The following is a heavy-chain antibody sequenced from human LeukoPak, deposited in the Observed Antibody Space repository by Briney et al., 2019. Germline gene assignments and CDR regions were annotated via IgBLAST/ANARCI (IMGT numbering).Heavy chain of an antibody. CDR3: ARDRDGYKPGVFDY. CDR2: IKQDGSEK. CDR1: GFTFSSYW. V-gene: IGHV3-7*01. Sequence: PGGSLRLSCAASGFTFSSYWMSWVRQAPGKGLEWVANIKQDGSEKYYVDSVKGRFTISRDNAKNSLYLQMNSLRAEDTAVYYCARDRDGYKPGVFDYWAQGTLLTVSS. D-gene: IGHD5-24*01. J-gene: IGHJ4*02.